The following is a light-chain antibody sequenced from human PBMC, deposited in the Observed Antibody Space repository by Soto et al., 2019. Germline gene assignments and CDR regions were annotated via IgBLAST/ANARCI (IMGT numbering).Light chain of an antibody. J-gene: IGKJ3*01. Sequence: DTVMTQSPVTLSVSPGERVTLSCRASQDVISNLAWYQQKRGQAPRVLIYGASTRATGVPDRFSGSGSGTAFTLTITSLQSEDSAVYYCQHRSNWPFTFGPGTKV. CDR2: GAS. V-gene: IGKV3-15*01. CDR3: QHRSNWPFT. CDR1: QDVISN.